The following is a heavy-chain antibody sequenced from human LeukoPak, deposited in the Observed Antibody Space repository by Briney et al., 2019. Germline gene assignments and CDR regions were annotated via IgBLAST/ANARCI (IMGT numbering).Heavy chain of an antibody. Sequence: GGSLGLSCAASGFTFSSYGMHWVRQAPGKGLEWVAVISYDGSNKYYADSVKGRFTISRDNSKNTLYLQMNSLRAEDTAVYYCAKVYSSSWYGAFDIWGQGTMVTVSS. CDR2: ISYDGSNK. J-gene: IGHJ3*02. D-gene: IGHD6-13*01. CDR3: AKVYSSSWYGAFDI. CDR1: GFTFSSYG. V-gene: IGHV3-30*18.